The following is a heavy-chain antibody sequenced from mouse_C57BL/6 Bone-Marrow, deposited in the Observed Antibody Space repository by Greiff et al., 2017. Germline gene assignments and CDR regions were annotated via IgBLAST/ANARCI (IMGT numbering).Heavy chain of an antibody. CDR2: IDPSDSYT. CDR1: GYTFPSYW. CDR3: ARGWGNCYYWYCDV. J-gene: IGHJ1*03. Sequence: QVQLQQPGAELVMPGASVKLSCKASGYTFPSYWMHWVKQRPGQGLEWIGEIDPSDSYTNYNPKFQGKSTLTVDTSSSTAYVQLSSLTSEDSAVYYCARGWGNCYYWYCDVWGTGTTVTVSS. V-gene: IGHV1-69*01. D-gene: IGHD2-1*01.